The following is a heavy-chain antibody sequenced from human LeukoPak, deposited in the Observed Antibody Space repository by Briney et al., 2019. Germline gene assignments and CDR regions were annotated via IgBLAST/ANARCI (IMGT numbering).Heavy chain of an antibody. D-gene: IGHD5-12*01. CDR3: ARTYWVATIMGNWFDP. Sequence: PGESLKISCKGSGYSFTSYWIGWVRQMPGKGLEWMGIIYPGDSDTRYSPSFQGQVTISADKSISTAYLQWSSLKASDTAMYYCARTYWVATIMGNWFDPWGQGTLVTVSS. CDR1: GYSFTSYW. CDR2: IYPGDSDT. J-gene: IGHJ5*02. V-gene: IGHV5-51*01.